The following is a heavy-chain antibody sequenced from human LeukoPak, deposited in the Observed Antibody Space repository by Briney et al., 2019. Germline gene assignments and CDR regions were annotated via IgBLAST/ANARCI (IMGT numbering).Heavy chain of an antibody. D-gene: IGHD3-22*01. J-gene: IGHJ5*02. CDR3: ARGRTYYYDSSAVGGFDP. CDR1: GYTFTSYY. CDR2: INPSSGST. V-gene: IGHV1-46*01. Sequence: GASVKVSCKASGYTFTSYYLHWVRQAPGQGLEWMGIINPSSGSTSYAQKFQGRVTMTRDMSTSTVYMELSSLRSEDTAVYYCARGRTYYYDSSAVGGFDPWGQGTLVTVSS.